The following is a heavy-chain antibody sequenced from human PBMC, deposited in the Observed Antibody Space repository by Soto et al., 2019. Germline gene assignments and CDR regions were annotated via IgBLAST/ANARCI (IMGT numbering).Heavy chain of an antibody. Sequence: PGESLKISCKASGYSFTTYWTGWVRQMPRKGLEWMGIIYTADSDTRYNPSFQGQVTNSADKPISTAYLQWSSLQASGTPIYYCATSNYFHKRGYLAYWGHGAPVPVSS. J-gene: IGHJ4*01. CDR1: GYSFTTYW. CDR2: IYTADSDT. V-gene: IGHV5-51*01. D-gene: IGHD3-22*01. CDR3: ATSNYFHKRGYLAY.